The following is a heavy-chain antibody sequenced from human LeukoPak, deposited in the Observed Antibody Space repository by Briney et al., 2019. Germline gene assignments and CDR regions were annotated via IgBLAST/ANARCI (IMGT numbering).Heavy chain of an antibody. J-gene: IGHJ6*03. CDR2: INGGGGDI. CDR3: ARDRSTDYYYYMDV. Sequence: ASVKVSCKASGYTFTSHAIHWVRQAPGHRREWMGWINGGGGDIKYSQEFQGRVTITRDTSANTAYMELSSLGSEDTAVYYCARDRSTDYYYYMDVWGKGTTVTVSS. CDR1: GYTFTSHA. D-gene: IGHD3-16*02. V-gene: IGHV1-3*03.